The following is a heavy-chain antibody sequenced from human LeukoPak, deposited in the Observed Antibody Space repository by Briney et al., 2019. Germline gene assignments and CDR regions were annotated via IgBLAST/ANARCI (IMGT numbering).Heavy chain of an antibody. V-gene: IGHV4-39*07. CDR1: GASISSSNNF. D-gene: IGHD5-18*01. J-gene: IGHJ4*02. CDR3: ARGYSNGYVGY. Sequence: SETLSLTCSVSGASISSSNNFWGWIRQPPGKGLDWIGEINHSGSTSYNPSLKSRVSISVDTSKNQFSLKLSSVTAADTAVYYCARGYSNGYVGYWGQGTLVTVSS. CDR2: INHSGST.